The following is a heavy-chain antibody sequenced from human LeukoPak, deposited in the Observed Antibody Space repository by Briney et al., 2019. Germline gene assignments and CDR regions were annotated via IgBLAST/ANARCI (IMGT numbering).Heavy chain of an antibody. Sequence: SQTLSLTCTVSGGSISSGSYYWSWIRQPPGKGLEWIGYIYYSGSTYYNPSLKSRVTISVDTSKNQFSLKLSSVTAADTAVYYCARVGYYYGSGSYSDYWGQGTLVTVSS. CDR2: IYYSGST. D-gene: IGHD3-10*01. V-gene: IGHV4-30-4*08. J-gene: IGHJ4*02. CDR3: ARVGYYYGSGSYSDY. CDR1: GGSISSGSYY.